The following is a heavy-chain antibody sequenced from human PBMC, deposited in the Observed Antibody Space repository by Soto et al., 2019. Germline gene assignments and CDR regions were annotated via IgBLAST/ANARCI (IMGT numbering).Heavy chain of an antibody. CDR3: ARTSSIAARNHHGMDV. D-gene: IGHD6-6*01. CDR1: GHSFTSYW. V-gene: IGHV5-51*01. J-gene: IGHJ6*02. CDR2: IYPGDSDT. Sequence: GESLKISCKGSGHSFTSYWIGWVRQMPGKGLEWVGIIYPGDSDTRYSPSFQGQVTISADKSISTAYLQWSSLKASDTAMYYCARTSSIAARNHHGMDVWGQGTTVTVSS.